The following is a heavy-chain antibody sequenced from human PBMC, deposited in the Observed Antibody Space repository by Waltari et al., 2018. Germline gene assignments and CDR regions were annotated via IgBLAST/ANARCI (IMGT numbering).Heavy chain of an antibody. Sequence: QVQLVQSGAEVKKPGASVKVSCKASGYTFTGYYMHWVRQAPGQGLEWMGRINPNSGGTNYAQKFQGRVTMTRDTSISTAYMELSRLRSDDTAVYYCARERGWPVGMSGSYYYNDYWGQGTLVTVSS. D-gene: IGHD1-26*01. CDR1: GYTFTGYY. V-gene: IGHV1-2*06. J-gene: IGHJ4*02. CDR3: ARERGWPVGMSGSYYYNDY. CDR2: INPNSGGT.